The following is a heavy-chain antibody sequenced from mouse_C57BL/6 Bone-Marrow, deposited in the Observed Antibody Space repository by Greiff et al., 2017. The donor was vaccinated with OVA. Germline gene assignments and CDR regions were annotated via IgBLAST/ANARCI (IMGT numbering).Heavy chain of an antibody. J-gene: IGHJ2*01. CDR1: GFNIKDDY. V-gene: IGHV14-4*01. CDR2: IDPENGDT. CDR3: TRWLPLDY. D-gene: IGHD2-3*01. Sequence: VHVKQSGAELVRPGASVKLSCTASGFNIKDDYMHWVKQRPEQGLEWIGWIDPENGDTEYASKFQGKATITADTSSNTAYLQLSSLTSEDTAVYYCTRWLPLDYWGQGTTLTVSS.